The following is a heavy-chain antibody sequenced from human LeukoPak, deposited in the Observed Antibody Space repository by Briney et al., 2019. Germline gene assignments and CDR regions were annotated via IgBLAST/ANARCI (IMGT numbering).Heavy chain of an antibody. CDR1: GGSISSYY. Sequence: NASETLSLTCTVSGGSISSYYWSWIRQPPGKGLERIGYIYYSGSTNYNPSLKSRVTISVDTSKNQFSLKLSSVTAADTAVYYCARRGSITIFGVVTDYYYYMDVWGKGTTVTVSS. V-gene: IGHV4-59*12. CDR2: IYYSGST. CDR3: ARRGSITIFGVVTDYYYYMDV. J-gene: IGHJ6*03. D-gene: IGHD3-3*01.